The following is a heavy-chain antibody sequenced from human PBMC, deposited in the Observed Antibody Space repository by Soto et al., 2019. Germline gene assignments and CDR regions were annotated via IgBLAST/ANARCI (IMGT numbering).Heavy chain of an antibody. Sequence: QVQLQQWGAGLLKPSETLSLTCAVYGGSFSGYQWSWIRQTPGKGLEWIGGINDSGDINYNPSLKSRGTLLVDLPKEAVSLRLGSVAGADPGVYYWARSLILWFRELSPPGGLFFLIGGWGKGTTVTVSS. D-gene: IGHD3-10*01. CDR3: ARSLILWFRELSPPGGLFFLIGG. J-gene: IGHJ6*04. V-gene: IGHV4-34*01. CDR2: INDSGDI. CDR1: GGSFSGYQ.